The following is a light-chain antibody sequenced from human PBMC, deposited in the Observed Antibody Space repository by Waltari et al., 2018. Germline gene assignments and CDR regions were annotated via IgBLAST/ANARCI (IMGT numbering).Light chain of an antibody. CDR3: QQYGSSPGT. J-gene: IGKJ1*01. CDR2: GAS. CDR1: QSVSSNN. V-gene: IGKV3-20*01. Sequence: EIVLTQSPGTLYLSPGERPTLPCRASQSVSSNNLAWYQHKPGQAPRLLIYGASSRPTGIPDRFSGSGSGTDFTLTISRLEPGDFAMYYCQQYGSSPGTFGQGTKVEIK.